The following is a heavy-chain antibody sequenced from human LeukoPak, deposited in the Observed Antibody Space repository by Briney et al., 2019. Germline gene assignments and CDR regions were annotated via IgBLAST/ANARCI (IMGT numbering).Heavy chain of an antibody. Sequence: GGSLRLSCSASGFTFTTYSMHWVRQAPGKGLELVSTINIKGDNTYYADSVKGRFTISRDNSKNTLYLQMNSLRAEDTAVYYCARVTYYDFWSGYPQYGMDVWGQGTTVTVSS. CDR1: GFTFTTYS. CDR3: ARVTYYDFWSGYPQYGMDV. J-gene: IGHJ6*02. CDR2: INIKGDNT. D-gene: IGHD3-3*01. V-gene: IGHV3-64*04.